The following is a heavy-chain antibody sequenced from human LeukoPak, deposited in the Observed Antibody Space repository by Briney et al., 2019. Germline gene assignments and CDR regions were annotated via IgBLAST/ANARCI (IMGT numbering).Heavy chain of an antibody. Sequence: GASVKVSCKASGGTFSSYAISWVRQAPGQGLEWMGGIIPIFGTANYAQKFQGRVTITADESTSTAYMELSSLRSEDTAAYYCASAGSSGLSRMDYWGQGTLVTVSS. CDR2: IIPIFGTA. CDR3: ASAGSSGLSRMDY. CDR1: GGTFSSYA. D-gene: IGHD6-19*01. V-gene: IGHV1-69*13. J-gene: IGHJ4*02.